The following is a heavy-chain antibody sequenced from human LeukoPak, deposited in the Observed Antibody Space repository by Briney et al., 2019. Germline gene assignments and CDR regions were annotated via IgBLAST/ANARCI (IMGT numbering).Heavy chain of an antibody. Sequence: ASVKVSCKASGCTFTGYYMHWVRQAPGQGLEWMGWINPNSGGANYAQKFQGRVTMTRDTSVSTAYMELSRLRSDDTAVYYCARGTKKYYFDYWGQGTLVTVSS. CDR2: INPNSGGA. J-gene: IGHJ4*02. V-gene: IGHV1-2*02. D-gene: IGHD1-1*01. CDR3: ARGTKKYYFDY. CDR1: GCTFTGYY.